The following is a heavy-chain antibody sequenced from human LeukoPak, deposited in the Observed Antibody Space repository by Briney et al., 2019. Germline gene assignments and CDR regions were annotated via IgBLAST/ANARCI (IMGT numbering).Heavy chain of an antibody. Sequence: GGSLRLSCAASGFTFSNAWTSWVRQAPGKGLEWVGRIKSKTDGGTTDYAAPVKGRFTISRDDSKNTLYLQMNSLKTEDTAVYYCTTESYYYDSSGYFFPPDYWGQGTLVTVSS. J-gene: IGHJ4*02. CDR1: GFTFSNAW. D-gene: IGHD3-22*01. CDR3: TTESYYYDSSGYFFPPDY. CDR2: IKSKTDGGTT. V-gene: IGHV3-15*01.